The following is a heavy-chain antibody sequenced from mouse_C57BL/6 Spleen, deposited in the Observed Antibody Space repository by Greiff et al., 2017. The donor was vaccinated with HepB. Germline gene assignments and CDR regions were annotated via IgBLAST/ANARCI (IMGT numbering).Heavy chain of an antibody. Sequence: VQLQQSGPELVKPGASVKISCKASGYTFTDYYMNWVKQSHGKSLEWIGDINPNNGGTSYNQKFKGKATLPVDKSSSTAYMELRSLTSEDSAVYYCARPDYYGSSPFDYWGQGTTLTVSS. V-gene: IGHV1-26*01. CDR3: ARPDYYGSSPFDY. CDR2: INPNNGGT. J-gene: IGHJ2*01. D-gene: IGHD1-1*01. CDR1: GYTFTDYY.